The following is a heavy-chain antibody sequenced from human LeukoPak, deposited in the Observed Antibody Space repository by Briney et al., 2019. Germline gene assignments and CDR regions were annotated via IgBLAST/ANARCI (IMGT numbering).Heavy chain of an antibody. Sequence: GGSLRLSCAASGFTFSSYGMHWVRQAPGKGLEWVAFIRYDGSNKYYADSVKGRFTISRDNSKNTLYLQMNSLRAEDTAVYYCAKVPHRFDLRFLEWLPGGYMDVWGKGTTVTVSS. J-gene: IGHJ6*03. CDR2: IRYDGSNK. D-gene: IGHD3-3*01. CDR3: AKVPHRFDLRFLEWLPGGYMDV. CDR1: GFTFSSYG. V-gene: IGHV3-30*02.